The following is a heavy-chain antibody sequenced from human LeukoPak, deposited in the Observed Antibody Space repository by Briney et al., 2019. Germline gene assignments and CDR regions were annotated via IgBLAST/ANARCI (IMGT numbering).Heavy chain of an antibody. CDR3: ATGVVWGSSDY. D-gene: IGHD3-16*01. CDR1: GFTVSSKY. CDR2: IYSGGST. V-gene: IGHV3-53*01. J-gene: IGHJ4*02. Sequence: GGSLRLSCAASGFTVSSKYMSWVSQPPGKGLEWVSVIYSGGSTYYADSVKGRFTISRDNFKNTLYLQMNSLRADDTAVYYCATGVVWGSSDYWGQGTLVIVSS.